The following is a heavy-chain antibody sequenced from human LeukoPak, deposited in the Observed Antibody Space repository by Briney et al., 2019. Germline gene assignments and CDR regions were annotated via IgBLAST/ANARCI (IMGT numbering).Heavy chain of an antibody. Sequence: SEALSFTCTVSGGSISSYYWSWIRQPPGKGLEWIGYIYYSGSTNYNPSLKSRVTISVDTSKNQFSPKLSSVTAADTAVYYCARGDYGDYPFDYWGQGTLVTVSS. CDR3: ARGDYGDYPFDY. J-gene: IGHJ4*02. CDR1: GGSISSYY. CDR2: IYYSGST. V-gene: IGHV4-59*01. D-gene: IGHD4-17*01.